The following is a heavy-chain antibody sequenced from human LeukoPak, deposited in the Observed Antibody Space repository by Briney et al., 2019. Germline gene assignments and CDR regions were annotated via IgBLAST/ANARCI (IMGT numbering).Heavy chain of an antibody. V-gene: IGHV4-34*01. CDR3: ASGGRGAAARLLVY. Sequence: PSETLSHTCAVYGGSFSGFSWNWIRQPPGKGLEWIGEINHSGRTKYNPSLKSRVTISLDTSKSQFSLKLSSVTAADTATYYCASGGRGAAARLLVYWGQGTLVTVSS. D-gene: IGHD6-13*01. CDR2: INHSGRT. J-gene: IGHJ4*02. CDR1: GGSFSGFS.